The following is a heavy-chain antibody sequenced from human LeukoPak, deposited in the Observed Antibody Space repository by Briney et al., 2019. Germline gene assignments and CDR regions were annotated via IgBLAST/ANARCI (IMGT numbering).Heavy chain of an antibody. J-gene: IGHJ4*02. CDR1: GYTFTSYG. CDR2: FDPEDGET. Sequence: ASVKVSCKASGYTFTSYGISWVRQAPGKGLEWMGGFDPEDGETIYAQKFQGRVTMTEDTSTDTAYMELSSLRSEDTAVYYCATVTYDFWSGYYWGQGTLVTVSS. CDR3: ATVTYDFWSGYY. V-gene: IGHV1-24*01. D-gene: IGHD3-3*01.